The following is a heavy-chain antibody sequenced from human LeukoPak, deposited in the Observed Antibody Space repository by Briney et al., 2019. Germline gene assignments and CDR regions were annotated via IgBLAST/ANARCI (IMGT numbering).Heavy chain of an antibody. CDR2: LSRGGGTT. V-gene: IGHV3-23*01. Sequence: GGSLRLSCTGSGFNFNMFAMNWVRQAPGQGLEWVSGLSRGGGTTNYADSVKGRFTISRDKSKNMVFLQMNSLRPEDTAVYYCAKEQRIRHCSEGVCMEGYYFDYWGQGSLVAVSS. D-gene: IGHD2-8*01. J-gene: IGHJ4*02. CDR1: GFNFNMFA. CDR3: AKEQRIRHCSEGVCMEGYYFDY.